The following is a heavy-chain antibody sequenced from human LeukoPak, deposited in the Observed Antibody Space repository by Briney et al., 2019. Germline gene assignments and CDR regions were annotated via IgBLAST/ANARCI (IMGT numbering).Heavy chain of an antibody. CDR2: IRSKAYGGTT. CDR1: GFTFGDYA. V-gene: IGHV3-49*04. CDR3: THDGDYLDY. J-gene: IGHJ4*02. Sequence: PGGSLRLSCTASGFTFGDYAMSWVRQAPGKGLEWVGFIRSKAYGGTTEYAASVKGRFTISRDDSKSIAYLQMNSLKTEDTAVYYCTHDGDYLDYWGQGTLVAASS. D-gene: IGHD4-17*01.